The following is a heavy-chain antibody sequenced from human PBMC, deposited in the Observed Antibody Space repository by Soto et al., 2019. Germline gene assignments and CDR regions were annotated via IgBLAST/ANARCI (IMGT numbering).Heavy chain of an antibody. CDR2: SYHSGST. D-gene: IGHD1-20*01. Sequence: QVHLQESGPGLVKPSGTLSLTCAVSGGSISSNHWWSWVRQSPGKGLEWIGESYHSGSTNYNPSLKSRVTISVDTSKNQFSLKLSSVIAADTAVYYCARKQYNSPWGFDIWGQGTMVTVSS. V-gene: IGHV4-4*02. CDR3: ARKQYNSPWGFDI. J-gene: IGHJ3*02. CDR1: GGSISSNHW.